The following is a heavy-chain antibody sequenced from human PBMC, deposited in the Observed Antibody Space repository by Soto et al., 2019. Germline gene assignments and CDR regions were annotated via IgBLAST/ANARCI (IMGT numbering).Heavy chain of an antibody. J-gene: IGHJ4*02. CDR3: ARQLPISGSSGGYYFDY. D-gene: IGHD6-13*01. Sequence: PGESLKISCKGSGYSFTSYWIGWVRQMPGKGLEWMGIIYPGDSDTRYSPSFQGQVTISADKSISTAYLQWSSLKASDTAMYYCARQLPISGSSGGYYFDYWGQGTLVTVSS. V-gene: IGHV5-51*01. CDR1: GYSFTSYW. CDR2: IYPGDSDT.